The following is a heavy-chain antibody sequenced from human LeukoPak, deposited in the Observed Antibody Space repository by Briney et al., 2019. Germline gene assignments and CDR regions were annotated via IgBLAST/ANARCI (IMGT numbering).Heavy chain of an antibody. CDR2: IIPIFGTA. D-gene: IGHD1-7*01. V-gene: IGHV1-69*13. CDR1: GGTFSSYA. CDR3: AREPRGRITGTTGPYYYYMDV. Sequence: SVKVSCKASGGTFSSYAISWVRQAPGQGLEWMGGIIPIFGTANYAQKFQGRVTITADESTSTAYMELSSLRSEDTAVYYCAREPRGRITGTTGPYYYYMDVWGKGTTVTVSS. J-gene: IGHJ6*03.